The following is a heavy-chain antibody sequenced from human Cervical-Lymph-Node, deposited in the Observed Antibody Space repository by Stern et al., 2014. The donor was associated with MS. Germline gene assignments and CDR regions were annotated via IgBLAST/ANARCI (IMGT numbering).Heavy chain of an antibody. CDR2: IWYDGSNP. Sequence: VQLVESGGGVVQPGRSLRLSCAASGFSFSRYAMHWVRQAPGKGLEWVALIWYDGSNPYYADSATGRFTISRDHFKNALYLQMNSLRAEDTAVYYCASAYSSSLYYFNYWGQGTLVTVSS. J-gene: IGHJ4*02. V-gene: IGHV3-33*01. CDR1: GFSFSRYA. D-gene: IGHD6-13*01. CDR3: ASAYSSSLYYFNY.